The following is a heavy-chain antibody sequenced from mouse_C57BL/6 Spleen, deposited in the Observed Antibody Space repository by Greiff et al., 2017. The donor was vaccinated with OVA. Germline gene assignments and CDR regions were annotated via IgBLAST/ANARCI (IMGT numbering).Heavy chain of an antibody. V-gene: IGHV1-81*01. D-gene: IGHD2-1*01. J-gene: IGHJ4*01. CDR1: GYTFTSYG. CDR2: IYPRSGNT. Sequence: VQLQQSGAELARPGASVKLSCKASGYTFTSYGISWVKQRTGQGLEWIGEIYPRSGNTYYNEKFKGKATLTADKSSSTAYMELRSLTSEDSAVYFCARSDYGNLYAMDYWGQGTSVTVSS. CDR3: ARSDYGNLYAMDY.